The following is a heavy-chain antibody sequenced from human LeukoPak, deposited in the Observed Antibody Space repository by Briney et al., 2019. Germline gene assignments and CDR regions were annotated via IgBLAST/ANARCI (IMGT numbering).Heavy chain of an antibody. Sequence: GGSLRLSCAASGFTFSSYGMSWVRQAPGKGLEWVSAISGSGGSTYYADSVKGRFTISRDNSKNTLYLQMNSLRAEDTAVYYCAKDPLHPLLWFGELSGYFDYWGQGTLVTVSS. D-gene: IGHD3-10*01. V-gene: IGHV3-23*01. J-gene: IGHJ4*02. CDR3: AKDPLHPLLWFGELSGYFDY. CDR1: GFTFSSYG. CDR2: ISGSGGST.